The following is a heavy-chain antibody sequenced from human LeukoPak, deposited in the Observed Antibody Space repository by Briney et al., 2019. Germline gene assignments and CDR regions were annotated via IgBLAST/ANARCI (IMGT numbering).Heavy chain of an antibody. V-gene: IGHV4-4*07. CDR3: ARGGQYGSGSYYTYYYYGMDV. Sequence: SETLSLTCTVSGGSLSSYYWSWLRQPAGKGLEWIGRIYTSGCTNYNPSLKSRVTMSVDTSKNQFSLKLSSVTAADTAVYYCARGGQYGSGSYYTYYYYGMDVWGQGTTVTVSS. J-gene: IGHJ6*02. D-gene: IGHD3-10*01. CDR1: GGSLSSYY. CDR2: IYTSGCT.